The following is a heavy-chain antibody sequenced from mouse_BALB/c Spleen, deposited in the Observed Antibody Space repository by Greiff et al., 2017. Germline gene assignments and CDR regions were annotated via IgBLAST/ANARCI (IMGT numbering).Heavy chain of an antibody. CDR2: ISSGGST. V-gene: IGHV5-6-5*01. CDR3: ARGDDGYYTFDY. Sequence: EVKVVESGGGLVKPGGSLKLSCAASGFTFSSYAMSWVRQTPEKRLEWVASISSGGSTYYPDSVKGRFTISRDNARNILYLQMSSLRSEDTAMYYCARGDDGYYTFDYWGQGTTLTVSS. J-gene: IGHJ2*01. D-gene: IGHD2-3*01. CDR1: GFTFSSYA.